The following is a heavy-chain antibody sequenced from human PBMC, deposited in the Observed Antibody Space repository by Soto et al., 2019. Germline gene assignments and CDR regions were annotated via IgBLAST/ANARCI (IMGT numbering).Heavy chain of an antibody. V-gene: IGHV1-18*01. CDR1: GYTFTSYG. D-gene: IGHD1-1*01. CDR2: IRADNGNT. CDR3: ASDGTPGDY. J-gene: IGHJ4*02. Sequence: QVQLVQSGAEVHKPGASVTVSCKASGYTFTSYGISWVRQAPGHGLEWMGWIRADNGNTNYAQKLQGRVTMTTETSTRTAYMELRILRSDDTAGYYCASDGTPGDYWGQGTLVTVSS.